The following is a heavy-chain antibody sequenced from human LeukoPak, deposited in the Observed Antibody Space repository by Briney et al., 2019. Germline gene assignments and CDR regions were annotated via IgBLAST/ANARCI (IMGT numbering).Heavy chain of an antibody. D-gene: IGHD3-22*01. J-gene: IGHJ4*02. V-gene: IGHV3-23*01. Sequence: GGSLRLSCAASGFTFSSYAMSWVRQAPGKGLEWVSAISGSGGRTYYADSVKGRFTISRDNSKNTLYLQMNSLRAEDTAVYYCAKDRGYYDSSGYYLSDYWGQGTLVTVSS. CDR2: ISGSGGRT. CDR3: AKDRGYYDSSGYYLSDY. CDR1: GFTFSSYA.